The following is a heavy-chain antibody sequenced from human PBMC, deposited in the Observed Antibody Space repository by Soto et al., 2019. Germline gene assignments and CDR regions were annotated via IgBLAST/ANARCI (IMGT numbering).Heavy chain of an antibody. CDR2: INHSGST. D-gene: IGHD2-2*01. Sequence: SETLSLTCTVSGGSISSGGYYWSWIRQPPGKGLEWIGEINHSGSTNYNPSLRSRVTISVDRSKNQFSLKLSSVTAADTAVYYCASVPGPWGQGTLVTVSS. CDR3: ASVPGP. CDR1: GGSISSGGYY. J-gene: IGHJ5*02. V-gene: IGHV4-61*08.